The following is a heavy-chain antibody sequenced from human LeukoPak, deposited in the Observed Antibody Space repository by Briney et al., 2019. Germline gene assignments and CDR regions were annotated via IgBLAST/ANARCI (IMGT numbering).Heavy chain of an antibody. V-gene: IGHV4-59*04. CDR3: ARQAATMVRGVIPFDY. CDR2: IYYSGST. D-gene: IGHD3-10*01. J-gene: IGHJ4*02. CDR1: GGSISSYY. Sequence: PSETLSLTCTVSGGSISSYYWSWIRQPPGKGLEWIGSIYYSGSTYYNPSLKSRVTISVDTSKNQFSLKLSSVTAADAAVYYCARQAATMVRGVIPFDYWGQGTLVTVAS.